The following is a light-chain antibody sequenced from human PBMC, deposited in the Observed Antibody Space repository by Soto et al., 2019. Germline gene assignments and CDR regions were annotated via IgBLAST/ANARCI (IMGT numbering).Light chain of an antibody. V-gene: IGLV1-40*01. CDR2: GNS. J-gene: IGLJ2*01. Sequence: QAVVTQPPSVSGAPGQTVTISCTGSSSNIGAGYDVHWYQQLPGTAPKLLIYGNSDRPSGVPDRFSGSKSGTSASLAITGLQAEDEADYYCQSYDSSRSGVVFGGGTKVTVL. CDR3: QSYDSSRSGVV. CDR1: SSNIGAGYD.